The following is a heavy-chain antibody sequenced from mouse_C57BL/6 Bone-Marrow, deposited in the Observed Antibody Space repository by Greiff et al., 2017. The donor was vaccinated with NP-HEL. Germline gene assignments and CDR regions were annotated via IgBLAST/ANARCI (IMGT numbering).Heavy chain of an antibody. V-gene: IGHV1-69*01. Sequence: QVQLQQPGAELVMPGASVKLSCKASGYTFTSYWMHWVKQRPGQGLEWIGEIDPSDSYTNYNQKFKGKSTLTVDKSSSTAYMQLSSLTSEDSAVYYGARRGDGYYEAWFAYWGQGTLVTVSA. J-gene: IGHJ3*01. CDR3: ARRGDGYYEAWFAY. D-gene: IGHD2-3*01. CDR2: IDPSDSYT. CDR1: GYTFTSYW.